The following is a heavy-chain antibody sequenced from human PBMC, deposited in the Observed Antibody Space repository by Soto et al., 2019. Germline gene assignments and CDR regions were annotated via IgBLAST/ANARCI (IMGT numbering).Heavy chain of an antibody. V-gene: IGHV1-46*01. CDR1: GYTFTSYY. CDR2: INPSGGST. D-gene: IGHD3-3*01. Sequence: ASVKVSCKASGYTFTSYYMHCVRQAPGQGLEWMGIINPSGGSTSYAQKFQGRVTMTRDTSTSTVYMELSSLRSEDTAVYYCASRAGTIFGVVIHDYYGMDVWGQGTTVTVSS. J-gene: IGHJ6*02. CDR3: ASRAGTIFGVVIHDYYGMDV.